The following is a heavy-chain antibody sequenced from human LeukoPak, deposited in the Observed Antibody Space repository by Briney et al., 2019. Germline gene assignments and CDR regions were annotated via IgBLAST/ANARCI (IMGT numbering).Heavy chain of an antibody. J-gene: IGHJ4*03. D-gene: IGHD1-1*01. CDR3: ARGPTISETGYFDY. CDR2: INHRGDT. CDR1: GGSFSAYY. Sequence: SETLSLTCAVYGGSFSAYYWSWIRQYPGKGLEWIAGINHRGDTNYNPSVKSRVSISVDTSKNQFSLKVTSLTAADTAVYYCARGPTISETGYFDYWGQGTLVTFSS. V-gene: IGHV4-34*01.